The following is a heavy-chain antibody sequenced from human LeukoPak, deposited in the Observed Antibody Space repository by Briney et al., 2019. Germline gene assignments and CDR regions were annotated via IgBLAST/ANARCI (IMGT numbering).Heavy chain of an antibody. D-gene: IGHD3-10*01. V-gene: IGHV3-7*01. CDR3: VRGDYYDSGTSFIDAFDI. Sequence: GGSLRLSCSASGFSFSRYWMSWVRQAPGKGLEWVANIKQDGSQKFYVASVKGRFTISRDNAKNSLHLQMNSLRAEDTAVYYCVRGDYYDSGTSFIDAFDIWGQGTRVTVSS. J-gene: IGHJ3*02. CDR2: IKQDGSQK. CDR1: GFSFSRYW.